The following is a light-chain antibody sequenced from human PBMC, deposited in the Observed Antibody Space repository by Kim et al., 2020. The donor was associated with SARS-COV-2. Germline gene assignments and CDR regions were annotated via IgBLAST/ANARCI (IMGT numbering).Light chain of an antibody. CDR2: GKN. CDR1: SLRNYY. Sequence: SSELTQDPAVSVALGQTVRITCQGDSLRNYYASWYQQKPGQAPVLVIYGKNNRPSGIPDRFSGSNSGNTASLTITGAQAEDETDYYCNSRDSSGNLVVFGGGTQLTVL. J-gene: IGLJ2*01. CDR3: NSRDSSGNLVV. V-gene: IGLV3-19*01.